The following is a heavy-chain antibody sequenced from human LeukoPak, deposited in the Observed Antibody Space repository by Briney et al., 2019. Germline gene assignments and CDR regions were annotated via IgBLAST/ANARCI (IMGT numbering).Heavy chain of an antibody. CDR1: GFTVSSNY. V-gene: IGHV3-53*01. CDR3: ASPIVGATTGGY. CDR2: IYSGGST. D-gene: IGHD1-26*01. J-gene: IGHJ4*02. Sequence: PGGSLRLSCAASGFTVSSNYMSWVRQAPGKGLEWVAVIYSGGSTYYADSVKGPFTISRDNSKNTLYLQMNSLRAEDTAVYYCASPIVGATTGGYWGQGTLVTVSS.